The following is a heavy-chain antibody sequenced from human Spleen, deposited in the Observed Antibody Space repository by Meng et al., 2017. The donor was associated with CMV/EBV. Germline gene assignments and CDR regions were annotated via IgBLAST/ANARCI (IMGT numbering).Heavy chain of an antibody. V-gene: IGHV3-15*01. D-gene: IGHD2-2*02. Sequence: GGSLRLSCAASGFTFSNAWMSWVRQAPGKGLEWVGRIKSKTDGGATDYAAPVKGRFTISRDDSKNTLYLQMNSLKTGDTAVYYCTTNARYCSSTSCYMVPFDYWGQGTLVTVSS. CDR1: GFTFSNAW. CDR2: IKSKTDGGAT. CDR3: TTNARYCSSTSCYMVPFDY. J-gene: IGHJ4*02.